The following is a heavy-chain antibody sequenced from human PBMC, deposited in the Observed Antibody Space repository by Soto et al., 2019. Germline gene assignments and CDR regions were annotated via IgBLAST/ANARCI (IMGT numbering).Heavy chain of an antibody. D-gene: IGHD2-8*01. V-gene: IGHV4-61*03. CDR2: IYYSGGT. CDR3: ARARKDCTNGVCYTWGFDY. CDR1: GGSVSSGSYY. J-gene: IGHJ4*02. Sequence: QVQLQESGPGLVKPSETLSLTCTVSGGSVSSGSYYWSWIRQPPGKGLEWIGYIYYSGGTNYNPSLKSRVTISVDTSKNHFSLTLSSVTAADTAVYYCARARKDCTNGVCYTWGFDYWGQGTLVTVSS.